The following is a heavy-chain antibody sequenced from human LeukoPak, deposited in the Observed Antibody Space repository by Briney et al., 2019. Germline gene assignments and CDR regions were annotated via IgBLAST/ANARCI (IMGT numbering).Heavy chain of an antibody. Sequence: PGESLRLSCAASGFTFSSYAMSWVRQAPGKGLEWVSAISGSGGSTYYADSVKGRFTISRDNSKNTLYLQMNSLRAEDTAVYYCASHCGGDWPYFDYWGQGTLVTVSS. CDR2: ISGSGGST. J-gene: IGHJ4*02. CDR3: ASHCGGDWPYFDY. D-gene: IGHD2-21*02. V-gene: IGHV3-23*01. CDR1: GFTFSSYA.